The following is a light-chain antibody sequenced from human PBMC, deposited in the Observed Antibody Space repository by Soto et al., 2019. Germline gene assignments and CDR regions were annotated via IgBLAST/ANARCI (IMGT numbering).Light chain of an antibody. CDR3: ISYTGKSASYV. Sequence: QSALAQPASVSGSPGQSITISCTGTSTDVGAYNYVAWYQQHPGKAPKLIIYEVTNRPSGVSYRFSASKSGNTASLTISGLHSEDEADYYCISYTGKSASYVFGTGPKVTVL. CDR2: EVT. V-gene: IGLV2-14*01. J-gene: IGLJ1*01. CDR1: STDVGAYNY.